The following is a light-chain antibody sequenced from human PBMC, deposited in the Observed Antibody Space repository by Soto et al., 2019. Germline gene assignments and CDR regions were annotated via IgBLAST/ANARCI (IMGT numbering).Light chain of an antibody. CDR1: PTVSSN. Sequence: PGERATLSCRASPTVSSNLAWYQQKPGQTPRLLIYGASTRAPGIPARFSGSGSGTDFTLTISSLQSEDFAVYYCQQYNNSPLTFGGGTKVEIK. CDR3: QQYNNSPLT. CDR2: GAS. J-gene: IGKJ4*01. V-gene: IGKV3-15*01.